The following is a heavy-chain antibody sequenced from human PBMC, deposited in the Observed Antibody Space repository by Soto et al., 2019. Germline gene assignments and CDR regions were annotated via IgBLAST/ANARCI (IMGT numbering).Heavy chain of an antibody. J-gene: IGHJ4*02. V-gene: IGHV3-30-3*01. Sequence: QVQLVESGGGVVQPGRSLRLSCAASGITFSTYAMHWVRQVPGKGLEWVAAISYDGINKYYADAVKGRFTISREKSQNTLYLPMNSLRAEDTAVYYCARDVSYIGYDSCLFDYWGQGTLVTVSS. CDR3: ARDVSYIGYDSCLFDY. CDR2: ISYDGINK. CDR1: GITFSTYA. D-gene: IGHD5-12*01.